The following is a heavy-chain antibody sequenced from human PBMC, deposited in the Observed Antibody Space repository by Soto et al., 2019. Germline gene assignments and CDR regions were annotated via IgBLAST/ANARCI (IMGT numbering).Heavy chain of an antibody. D-gene: IGHD1-26*01. J-gene: IGHJ6*02. Sequence: GESLKISCQGSGYSFTTYWISWVRQMPGKGLEWMGKIDPGDSSTNYSPSFRGHITISVDRSINTAHLQFSSLKAADTAVYYCARLEKWYYNYYGLDVWGQGTMVTVSS. CDR2: IDPGDSST. CDR3: ARLEKWYYNYYGLDV. CDR1: GYSFTTYW. V-gene: IGHV5-10-1*01.